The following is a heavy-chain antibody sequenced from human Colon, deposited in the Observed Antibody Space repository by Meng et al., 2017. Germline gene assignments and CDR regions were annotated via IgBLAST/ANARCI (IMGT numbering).Heavy chain of an antibody. D-gene: IGHD1-26*01. V-gene: IGHV4-61*03. J-gene: IGHJ4*02. Sequence: VQLQGAGPRLGSPSATLSLSCTLPGGSVSSPSYYWSWIRQTPGKGREWIGYVYYTGSANYNPSLESRVTISVDTSKNHFSLNLTSVTAADTAVYYCARGRGSYSSIDFWGQGTLVTVSS. CDR3: ARGRGSYSSIDF. CDR2: VYYTGSA. CDR1: GGSVSSPSYY.